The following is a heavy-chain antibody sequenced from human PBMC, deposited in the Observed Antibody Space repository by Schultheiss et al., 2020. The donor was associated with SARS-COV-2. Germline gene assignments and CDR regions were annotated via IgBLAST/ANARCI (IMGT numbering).Heavy chain of an antibody. V-gene: IGHV4-61*01. Sequence: GSLRLSCSVSGGSLSRSSYYWGWVRQSPGKGLEWIGYIYYSGSTNYNPSLKSRVTISVDTSKNQFSLKLSSVTAADTAVYYCARDRGYSYGYEYYYYGMDVWGQGTTVTVSS. CDR3: ARDRGYSYGYEYYYYGMDV. CDR1: GGSLSRSSYY. CDR2: IYYSGST. D-gene: IGHD5-18*01. J-gene: IGHJ6*02.